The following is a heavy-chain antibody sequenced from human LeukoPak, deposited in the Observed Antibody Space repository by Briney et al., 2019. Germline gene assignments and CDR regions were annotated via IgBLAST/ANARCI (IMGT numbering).Heavy chain of an antibody. D-gene: IGHD6-13*01. Sequence: PGGSLRLSCAASGFTFGSYSMNWVRQAPGKGLEWVSSISSSSSYIYYADSVKGRFTISRDNAKNSLYLQMNSLRAEDTAAYYCARDRGSSWYLGILYWGQGTLVTVSS. CDR3: ARDRGSSWYLGILY. V-gene: IGHV3-21*01. CDR2: ISSSSSYI. CDR1: GFTFGSYS. J-gene: IGHJ4*02.